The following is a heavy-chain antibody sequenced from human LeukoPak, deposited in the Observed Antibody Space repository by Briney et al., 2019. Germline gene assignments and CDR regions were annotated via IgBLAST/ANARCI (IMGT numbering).Heavy chain of an antibody. CDR2: TNHSGST. CDR3: ARVRIVGAMVFDY. D-gene: IGHD1-26*01. J-gene: IGHJ4*02. CDR1: GGSFSGYY. Sequence: SETLSLTCAVYGGSFSGYYWSWIRQPPGKGLEWIGETNHSGSTNYNPSLKSRVTISVDTSKNQFSLKLSSVTAADTAVYYCARVRIVGAMVFDYWGQGTLVTVSS. V-gene: IGHV4-34*01.